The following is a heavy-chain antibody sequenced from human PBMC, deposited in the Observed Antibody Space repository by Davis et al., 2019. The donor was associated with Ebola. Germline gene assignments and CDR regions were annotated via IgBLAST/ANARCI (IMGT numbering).Heavy chain of an antibody. CDR1: GYSFTSYW. V-gene: IGHV5-10-1*01. J-gene: IGHJ5*02. D-gene: IGHD3-10*01. Sequence: GESLKISCKGSGYSFTSYWISWVRQMPGKGLEWMGRIDPSDSYTNYSPSFQGHVTISADKSISTAYLQWSSLKASDTAMYYCARHLINSGGSGSYGGHQNWFDPWGQGTLVTVSS. CDR3: ARHLINSGGSGSYGGHQNWFDP. CDR2: IDPSDSYT.